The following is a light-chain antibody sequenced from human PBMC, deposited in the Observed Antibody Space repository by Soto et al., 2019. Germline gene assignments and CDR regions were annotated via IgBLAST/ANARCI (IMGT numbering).Light chain of an antibody. V-gene: IGLV1-40*01. CDR1: SSNIGAGYD. CDR3: QSYDSSLSGFVV. CDR2: GNS. Sequence: QSVLTQPPSVSGAPGQRVTISCTGTSSNIGAGYDVHWYQQLPGTAPKLLIYGNSNRPSGVPDRFSGSKSGTAASLAITGLQAENEDDYYCQSYDSSLSGFVVFGGGTKVTVL. J-gene: IGLJ2*01.